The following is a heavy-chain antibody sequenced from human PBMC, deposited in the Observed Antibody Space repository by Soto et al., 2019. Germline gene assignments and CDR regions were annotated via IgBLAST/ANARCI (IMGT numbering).Heavy chain of an antibody. CDR3: ARLLVATLNNGDFDY. CDR1: GYSFTSYW. J-gene: IGHJ4*02. Sequence: GESLKISCKGSGYSFTSYWISWVRQMPGKGLEWMGRIDPSDSYTNYSPSFQGHVTISADKSISTAYLQWSSLKASDTAMYYCARLLVATLNNGDFDYWGLGTLVTVSS. V-gene: IGHV5-10-1*01. D-gene: IGHD5-12*01. CDR2: IDPSDSYT.